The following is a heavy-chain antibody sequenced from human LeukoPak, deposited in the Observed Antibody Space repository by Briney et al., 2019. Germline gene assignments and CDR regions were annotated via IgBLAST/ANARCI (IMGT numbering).Heavy chain of an antibody. Sequence: SETLSLTCAVYGGSFSGYYWSWIRQPPGKGLGWIGEINHSGSSNYNPSLKSRVTISVDTSKNHFSLKLSSVTAADTAVYYCARWNSGGSGSSIRYNWFDPWGQGALVTVSS. V-gene: IGHV4-34*01. D-gene: IGHD3-10*01. CDR3: ARWNSGGSGSSIRYNWFDP. CDR1: GGSFSGYY. J-gene: IGHJ5*02. CDR2: INHSGSS.